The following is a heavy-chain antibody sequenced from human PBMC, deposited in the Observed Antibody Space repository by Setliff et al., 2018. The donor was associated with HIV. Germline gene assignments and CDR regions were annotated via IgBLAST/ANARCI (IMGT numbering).Heavy chain of an antibody. D-gene: IGHD3-10*01. V-gene: IGHV4-4*09. Sequence: SETLSLTCTVSGASINNYYWSWIRQSPAKGLEWIGLIYTSGSNKYNPSLKSRVTISVDTSKNHFSLKLNSVTAADTAIYYCAKKSHGSGTFDSWGQGTLVTVSS. CDR3: AKKSHGSGTFDS. CDR1: GASINNYY. J-gene: IGHJ4*02. CDR2: IYTSGSN.